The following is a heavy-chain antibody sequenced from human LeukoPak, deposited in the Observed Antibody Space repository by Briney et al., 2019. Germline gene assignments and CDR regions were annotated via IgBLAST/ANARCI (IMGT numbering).Heavy chain of an antibody. J-gene: IGHJ4*02. CDR3: AKGLYCSSTSCYYFDY. D-gene: IGHD2-2*01. V-gene: IGHV3-23*01. CDR2: ISGSGGST. CDR1: GFTFSSYA. Sequence: PGGSLRLSCAASGFTFSSYAMHWVRQAPGKGLEWVSAISGSGGSTYYADSVKGRFTISRDNSKNTLYLQMNSLRAEDTAVYYCAKGLYCSSTSCYYFDYWGQGTLVTVSS.